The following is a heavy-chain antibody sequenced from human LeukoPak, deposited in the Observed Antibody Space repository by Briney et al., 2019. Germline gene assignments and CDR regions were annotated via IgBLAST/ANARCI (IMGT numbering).Heavy chain of an antibody. V-gene: IGHV3-74*01. Sequence: GGSLRLSCAASGFTFSNYWMHWVRQAAGQGLVWVSRINSDGSITTHADSVKGRFTISRHNGQHTLYLQMTSARAEDTARYYGARESRGYIYAFEYGGQGTLVTVS. D-gene: IGHD5-18*01. CDR3: ARESRGYIYAFEY. CDR2: INSDGSIT. CDR1: GFTFSNYW. J-gene: IGHJ4*02.